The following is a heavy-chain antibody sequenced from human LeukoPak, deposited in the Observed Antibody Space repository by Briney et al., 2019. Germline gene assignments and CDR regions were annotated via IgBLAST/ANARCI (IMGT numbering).Heavy chain of an antibody. CDR1: GASISSGSNY. Sequence: PSETLSLTCSVSGASISSGSNYWGWIRQPPGKTLEWIGSIYSSGSTYYNSSLQSRVIIIIDTPKNQFSLKLSSVTAADTAVYYCARGGSSPYNWFDPWGQGTLVTVSS. V-gene: IGHV4-39*07. CDR2: IYSSGST. J-gene: IGHJ5*02. D-gene: IGHD5-12*01. CDR3: ARGGSSPYNWFDP.